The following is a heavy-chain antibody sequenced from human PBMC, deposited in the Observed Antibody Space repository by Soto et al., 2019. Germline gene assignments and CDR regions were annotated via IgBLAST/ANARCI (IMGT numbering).Heavy chain of an antibody. Sequence: EVQLVESGGGLVQPGGSLRLSCAAYGFPFSTYWMSWVRQAPGKGLEWVANIKQDGSEKYYVDSVKGRFTISRDNARNSLYLQMNSLRADDTAVYYCARGSSGSGWYFDYWGQGTLVTVSS. D-gene: IGHD6-19*01. V-gene: IGHV3-7*04. J-gene: IGHJ4*02. CDR1: GFPFSTYW. CDR2: IKQDGSEK. CDR3: ARGSSGSGWYFDY.